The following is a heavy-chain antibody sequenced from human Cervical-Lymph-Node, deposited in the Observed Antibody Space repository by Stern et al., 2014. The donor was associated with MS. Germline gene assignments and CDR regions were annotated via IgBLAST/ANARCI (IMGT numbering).Heavy chain of an antibody. J-gene: IGHJ4*02. Sequence: QVPLRESGPALVKPTQTLTLTCTFSGFSLSTNGMCVSWIRQSPGKALEWLARIDWDDEKYYSTSRKTRLTISKDTSKNQVVRTIANMDPVDSATYYCAHGSTSCYWADYGGQGTLATVSS. V-gene: IGHV2-70*15. CDR3: AHGSTSCYWADY. D-gene: IGHD2-2*01. CDR2: IDWDDEK. CDR1: GFSLSTNGMC.